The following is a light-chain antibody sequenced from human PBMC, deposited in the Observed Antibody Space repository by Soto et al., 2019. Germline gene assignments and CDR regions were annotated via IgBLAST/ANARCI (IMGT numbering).Light chain of an antibody. CDR2: GAS. CDR1: QSVSNN. V-gene: IGKV3-15*01. Sequence: EIVMTQSPATLSVSPGERATLSWRASQSVSNNLACYQQKPGRAPRLLMYGASTRATGIPARFSGSGFGTEFTLYISSRRSEDFAVYYCQQYNTWPETFGRGTKVEIK. CDR3: QQYNTWPET. J-gene: IGKJ1*01.